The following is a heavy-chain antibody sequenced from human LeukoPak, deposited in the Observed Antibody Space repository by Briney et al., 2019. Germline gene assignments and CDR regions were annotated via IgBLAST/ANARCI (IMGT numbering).Heavy chain of an antibody. CDR2: IIPIFGTA. J-gene: IGHJ4*02. CDR3: AREYSITAYYFDY. D-gene: IGHD6-13*01. Sequence: SVKVSCKASGGTFSSYAISWVRQAPGQGLEWMGGIIPIFGTANYAQKFQGRVTITADESTSTAYMELSSLRSEDTAVYYCAREYSITAYYFDYWGQGTLVTVSS. CDR1: GGTFSSYA. V-gene: IGHV1-69*13.